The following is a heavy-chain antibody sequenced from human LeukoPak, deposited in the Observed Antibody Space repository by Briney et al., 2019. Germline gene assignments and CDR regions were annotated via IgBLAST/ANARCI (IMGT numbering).Heavy chain of an antibody. Sequence: SVKVSCKASGGTFSSYTISWVRQAPGQGLEWMGRIIPILGIANYAQKFQGRVTITADKSTSTAYMELSSLRSEDMAVYYCARADSSSWYGYFDYWGQGTLVTVSS. CDR2: IIPILGIA. CDR1: GGTFSSYT. J-gene: IGHJ4*02. CDR3: ARADSSSWYGYFDY. D-gene: IGHD6-13*01. V-gene: IGHV1-69*02.